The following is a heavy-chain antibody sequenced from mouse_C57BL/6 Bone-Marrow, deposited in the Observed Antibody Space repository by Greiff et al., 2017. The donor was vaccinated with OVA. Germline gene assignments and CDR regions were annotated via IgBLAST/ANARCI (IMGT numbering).Heavy chain of an antibody. V-gene: IGHV1-81*01. CDR3: ARLAY. Sequence: QVQLQQSGAELARPGASVKLSCKASGYTFTSYGISWVKQRTGQGLEWIGEIYPRSGNTYYNEKFKSKATLTADKSSSTAYMELRSLTSEDSAVYFCARLAYWGQGTLVTVSA. J-gene: IGHJ3*01. CDR2: IYPRSGNT. CDR1: GYTFTSYG.